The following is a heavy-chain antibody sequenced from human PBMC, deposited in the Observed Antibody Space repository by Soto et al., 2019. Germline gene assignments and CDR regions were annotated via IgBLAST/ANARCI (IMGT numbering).Heavy chain of an antibody. D-gene: IGHD2-2*01. J-gene: IGHJ6*02. Sequence: GASVKVSCKASGGTFSSYDINWVRQATGQGLEWMGWMNPNSGNTGYAQKFQGRVTMTRNTSISTAYMELSSLRSEDTAVYYCARGRRLVVVPAAMRGMDVWGQGTTVTVSS. CDR3: ARGRRLVVVPAAMRGMDV. CDR2: MNPNSGNT. V-gene: IGHV1-8*02. CDR1: GGTFSSYD.